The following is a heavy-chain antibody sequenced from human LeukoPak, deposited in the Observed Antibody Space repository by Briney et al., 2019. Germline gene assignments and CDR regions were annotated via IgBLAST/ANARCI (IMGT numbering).Heavy chain of an antibody. CDR3: ARVSLITFGGVIVIHYYFDY. CDR1: GGSFSGYY. D-gene: IGHD3-16*02. Sequence: SETLSLTCAVYGGSFSGYYWSWIRQPPGKGLEWTGEINHSGSTNYNPSLKSRVTISVDTSKNQFSLKLSSVTAADTAVYYCARVSLITFGGVIVIHYYFDYWGQGTLVAVSS. J-gene: IGHJ4*02. V-gene: IGHV4-34*01. CDR2: INHSGST.